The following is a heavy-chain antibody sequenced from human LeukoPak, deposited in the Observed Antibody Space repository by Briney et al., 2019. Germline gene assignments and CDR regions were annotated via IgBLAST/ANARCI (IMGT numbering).Heavy chain of an antibody. CDR3: ARVFPIIVGAIGAFDI. J-gene: IGHJ3*02. V-gene: IGHV3-21*01. D-gene: IGHD1-26*01. CDR2: ISSSSSYI. CDR1: GFTFSTFS. Sequence: GGSLRLSCAASGFTFSTFSMNWVRQAPGKGLEWVSSISSSSSYIYYADSVKGRFTISRDNAKNSLYLQMNSLRAEDTAVYYCARVFPIIVGAIGAFDIWGQGTMVTVSS.